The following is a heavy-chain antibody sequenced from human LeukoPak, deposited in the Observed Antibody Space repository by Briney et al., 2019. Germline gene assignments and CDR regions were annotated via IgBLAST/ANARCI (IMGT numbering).Heavy chain of an antibody. D-gene: IGHD5-24*01. J-gene: IGHJ4*02. V-gene: IGHV3-7*01. CDR3: ARWLELMRNFDW. CDR2: IKQDGSEK. CDR1: GFTFSDYW. Sequence: GGSLRLSCVGSGFTFSDYWMSWVRQAPGKGLEWVANIKQDGSEKDYVDALKGRFTISRDNAKNSLYLQMDSLRAEDTAVYYCARWLELMRNFDWWGQGTLVTVSS.